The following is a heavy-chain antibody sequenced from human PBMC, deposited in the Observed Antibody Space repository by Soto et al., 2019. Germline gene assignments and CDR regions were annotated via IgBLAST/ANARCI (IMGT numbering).Heavy chain of an antibody. V-gene: IGHV4-28*01. Sequence: QVQLQESGPGLVKPSDTLSLTCVVSGYSISNNNWWGWIRQPPGKGLEWIGYIYYSGRTYYNPSLESRVTGSVDPSKNQFSLTLTSVTAVDTAMYYCARKQAGNYWYFDPWGRGAMVTVSS. CDR2: IYYSGRT. CDR1: GYSISNNNW. J-gene: IGHJ2*01. CDR3: ARKQAGNYWYFDP.